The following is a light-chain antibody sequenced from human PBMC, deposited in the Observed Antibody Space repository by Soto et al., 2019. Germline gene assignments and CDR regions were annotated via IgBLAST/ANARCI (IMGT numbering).Light chain of an antibody. CDR1: SSDVGGYNY. Sequence: QSALTQPRSVSGSPGQSVTISCTGTSSDVGGYNYVSWYQQHPGKAPKLMIYDVSKRPSGVPDRFSGSKSGNTASLTISGLQAEDEADYYCCSYAGSHPQVFGTGTKLTVL. J-gene: IGLJ1*01. CDR2: DVS. CDR3: CSYAGSHPQV. V-gene: IGLV2-11*01.